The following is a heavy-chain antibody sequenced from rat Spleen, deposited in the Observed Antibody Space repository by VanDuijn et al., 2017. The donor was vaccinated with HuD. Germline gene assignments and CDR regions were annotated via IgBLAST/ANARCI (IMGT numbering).Heavy chain of an antibody. V-gene: IGHV2-13*01. J-gene: IGHJ3*01. CDR1: GFSLISHS. CDR2: IWGNGNA. D-gene: IGHD1-1*01. CDR3: ARSDYASPYYFDY. Sequence: QVQLKESGPGLVQSSQTLSLICTVSGFSLISHSVHWVRQPPGKGLEWMGGIWGNGNANYNSPLKSRLSISRDTSKSQVYLEMTSLQTEDTAMYFCARSDYASPYYFDYWGQGTLVTVSS.